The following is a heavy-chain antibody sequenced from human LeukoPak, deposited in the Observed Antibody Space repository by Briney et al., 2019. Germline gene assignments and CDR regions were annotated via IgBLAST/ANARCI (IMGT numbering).Heavy chain of an antibody. CDR3: AKSSSMGSYAYYAMDV. CDR1: GFTFSSCA. D-gene: IGHD1-26*01. CDR2: ISASGGTT. V-gene: IGHV3-23*01. J-gene: IGHJ6*02. Sequence: HPGGSLRLSCAASGFTFSSCAMNWVRQAPGMGLQWVSTISASGGTTSYADSVKGRFTISRDNSKNTLYLLMNSLRAEDTAVLYCAKSSSMGSYAYYAMDVWGQGTTVTVSS.